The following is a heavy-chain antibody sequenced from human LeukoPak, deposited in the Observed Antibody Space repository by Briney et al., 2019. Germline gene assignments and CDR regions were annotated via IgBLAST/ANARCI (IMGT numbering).Heavy chain of an antibody. CDR2: IYSSGST. J-gene: IGHJ5*02. D-gene: IGHD1-26*01. Sequence: PSETLSLTCTVSGGSVSSYYWSWIRQPPGKGLEWVGYIYSSGSTNYNPSLKSRVTISVDTSKNQFSLKLSSVTAADTAVYYCARNGASAWFDPWGQGTLVTVSS. V-gene: IGHV4-4*08. CDR1: GGSVSSYY. CDR3: ARNGASAWFDP.